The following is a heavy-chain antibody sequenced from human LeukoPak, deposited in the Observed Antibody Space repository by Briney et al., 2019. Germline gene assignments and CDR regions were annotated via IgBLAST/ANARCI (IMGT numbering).Heavy chain of an antibody. V-gene: IGHV3-23*01. Sequence: QTGGSLRLSCAASGFTFSSYAMTWVRQAPGKGLEWVSTITGSGGSTYYADSVKGRFTISRDNSKNTLYLQMNSLRAEDTAVYYCAKHGSGSRYYYYYMDVWGKGTTVTVSS. CDR1: GFTFSSYA. CDR3: AKHGSGSRYYYYYMDV. CDR2: ITGSGGST. D-gene: IGHD3-10*01. J-gene: IGHJ6*03.